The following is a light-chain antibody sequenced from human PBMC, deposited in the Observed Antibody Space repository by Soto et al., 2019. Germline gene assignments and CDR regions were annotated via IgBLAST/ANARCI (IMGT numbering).Light chain of an antibody. CDR1: QSVSSGH. V-gene: IGKV3-20*01. CDR2: GVS. J-gene: IGKJ5*01. CDR3: QHFGDSPIT. Sequence: NVLTQSPDTLSLSPGGRATISCRASQSVSSGHLAWYQQKPGQAPRLLIYGVSSRATGIPDRFSGSGSGTDFALTISRLEPEDFAVYYCQHFGDSPITFGQGTRLEIK.